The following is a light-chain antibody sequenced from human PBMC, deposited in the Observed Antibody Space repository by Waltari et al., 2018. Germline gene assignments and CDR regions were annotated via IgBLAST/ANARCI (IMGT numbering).Light chain of an antibody. V-gene: IGLV2-23*02. CDR1: SSAVGGYNL. CDR2: DVS. CDR3: CSYTGSPHVV. Sequence: QSALTQPASVSGSPGQSITISCTGTSSAVGGYNLVSWYQQHPGRAPKLMIYDVSERPSGVSNRFSGSKSGNTASLTISGLQAEDEADYYCCSYTGSPHVVFGGGTKLTVL. J-gene: IGLJ2*01.